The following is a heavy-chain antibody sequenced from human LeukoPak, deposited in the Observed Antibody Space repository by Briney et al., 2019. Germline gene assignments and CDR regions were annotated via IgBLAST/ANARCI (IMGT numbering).Heavy chain of an antibody. D-gene: IGHD3-3*01. V-gene: IGHV1-69*05. Sequence: ASVKVSCKASGGTFSSYAISWVRQAPGQGLEWMGGIIPIFGTANYAQKFQGRVTITTDESTSTAYMELSSLRSEDTAVYYCARGLSFWSAYYMDVWGKGTTVTVSS. CDR3: ARGLSFWSAYYMDV. J-gene: IGHJ6*03. CDR2: IIPIFGTA. CDR1: GGTFSSYA.